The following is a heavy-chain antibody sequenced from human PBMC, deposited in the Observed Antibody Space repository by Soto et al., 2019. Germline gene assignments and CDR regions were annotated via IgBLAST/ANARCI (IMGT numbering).Heavy chain of an antibody. Sequence: GGSLRLSCAASGFTFSSYIMNWVRQAPGKGLEWVSSISSSSSYIYYADSVKGRFTISRDNAKNSLYLQMNSLRAEDTAVYYCARESSSWDFDYWGQGTLVTVSS. CDR3: ARESSSWDFDY. D-gene: IGHD6-13*01. CDR2: ISSSSSYI. CDR1: GFTFSSYI. V-gene: IGHV3-21*01. J-gene: IGHJ4*02.